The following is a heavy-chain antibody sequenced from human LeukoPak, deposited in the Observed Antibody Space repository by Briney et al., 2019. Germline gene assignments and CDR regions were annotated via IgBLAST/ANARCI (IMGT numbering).Heavy chain of an antibody. Sequence: SETLSLTCTVSGGSISNNYWSWFRQPPGKGLEWNGYIYYSGSTNYNPSLKSRVTISVDTSKSQFSLKLSPVTAADTAVYYCASHKGFWGQGTLVTVSS. CDR1: GGSISNNY. CDR2: IYYSGST. CDR3: ASHKGF. V-gene: IGHV4-59*01. J-gene: IGHJ4*02.